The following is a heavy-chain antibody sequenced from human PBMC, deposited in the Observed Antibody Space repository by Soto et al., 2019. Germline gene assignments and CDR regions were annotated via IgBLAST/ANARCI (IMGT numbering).Heavy chain of an antibody. J-gene: IGHJ5*02. CDR3: AKNQGVELVPLATVDWFDP. CDR1: GFTFSTYA. D-gene: IGHD1-26*01. V-gene: IGHV3-23*01. Sequence: GGSLRLSCAASGFTFSTYAMSWVRQAPGKGLEWVSAISGSGDSTYYADSVKGRFTISRDYSKNTLYLQMNSLRAEDTAVYHCAKNQGVELVPLATVDWFDPWGQGSVVTVSS. CDR2: ISGSGDST.